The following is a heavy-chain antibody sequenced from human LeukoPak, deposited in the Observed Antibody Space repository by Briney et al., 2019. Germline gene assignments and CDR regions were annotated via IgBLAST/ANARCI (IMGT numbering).Heavy chain of an antibody. D-gene: IGHD6-13*01. J-gene: IGHJ3*02. V-gene: IGHV3-23*01. Sequence: PGGSLRLSCEASGFTFSTYAMSWVRQAPGKGLEWVSGISGGGDNTYYPDSVKGRFTISRDNSKNMLYLQMNSLRVEDTAVYYCAKDGYSSSESAFDIWGQGTMVTVSS. CDR3: AKDGYSSSESAFDI. CDR1: GFTFSTYA. CDR2: ISGGGDNT.